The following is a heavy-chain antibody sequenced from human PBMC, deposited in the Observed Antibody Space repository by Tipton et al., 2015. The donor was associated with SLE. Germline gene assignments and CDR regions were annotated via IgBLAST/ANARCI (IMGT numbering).Heavy chain of an antibody. CDR2: ISETGDST. D-gene: IGHD5-24*01. CDR3: AKQFVDV. Sequence: QLVQSGAEVKKSGESLKISCKASGYTFYNYAMNWVRQAPGKGLEWVSSISETGDSTHYADSVKGRFTISRDNSKSTLYLQMSSLRAEDTAVYYCAKQFVDVWGQGTMVIVSS. CDR1: GYTFYNYA. V-gene: IGHV3-23*04. J-gene: IGHJ3*01.